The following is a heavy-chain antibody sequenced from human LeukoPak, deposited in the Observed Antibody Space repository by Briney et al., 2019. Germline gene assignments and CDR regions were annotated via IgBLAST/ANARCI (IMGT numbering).Heavy chain of an antibody. V-gene: IGHV1-8*01. CDR2: MNPNSGNT. Sequence: ASVTLSCKASAYTFTSYDINWVRQATGQGLEWMGWMNPNSGNTGYAQKFQGRVTVTRNSSISTAYMELSSLRSEDTAVYYCATEQWLVSRNWFDPWGQGTLVTVSS. CDR3: ATEQWLVSRNWFDP. J-gene: IGHJ5*02. D-gene: IGHD6-19*01. CDR1: AYTFTSYD.